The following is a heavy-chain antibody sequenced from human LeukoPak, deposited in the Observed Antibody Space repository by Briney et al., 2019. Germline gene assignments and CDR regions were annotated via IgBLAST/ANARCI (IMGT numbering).Heavy chain of an antibody. CDR3: ARQKIEVFNWFDL. V-gene: IGHV4-39*07. CDR1: GGSISSSSYY. CDR2: IYYSGST. D-gene: IGHD3-22*01. Sequence: SETLSLTCTVSGGSISSSSYYWGWIRQPPGKGLEWIGSIYYSGSTYYNPSLKSRVTISVDTSKNQFSLKLSSVTAADTAVYYCARQKIEVFNWFDLWGQGTLVTVSS. J-gene: IGHJ5*02.